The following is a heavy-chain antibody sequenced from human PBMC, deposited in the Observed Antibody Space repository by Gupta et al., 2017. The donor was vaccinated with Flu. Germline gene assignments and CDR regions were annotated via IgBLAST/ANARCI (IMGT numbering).Heavy chain of an antibody. V-gene: IGHV3-23*01. CDR2: ISGGGGTT. CDR3: AKAPDLFDYFYIDV. J-gene: IGHJ6*03. Sequence: SNFGMSWVRQAPGKGLEWVSSISGGGGTTYYAYAGNGLFTISRDNSKNTLFVQMTRPSADDTAIYYCAKAPDLFDYFYIDVWGNGTTVTVSS. CDR1: SNFG.